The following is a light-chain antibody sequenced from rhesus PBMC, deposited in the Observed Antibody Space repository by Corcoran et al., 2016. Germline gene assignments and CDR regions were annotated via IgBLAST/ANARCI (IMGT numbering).Light chain of an antibody. J-gene: IGKJ4*01. CDR2: EAS. V-gene: IGKV1-28*03. Sequence: DIQMTQSPSSLSASVGDTVTITCRASQAISTYLNWFQQKPGTAPKLLISEASSLESGVPSRFSGNGSCTDFTLTICSLQPEDFAAYYCPQHYSYPLTFGGGTKVGIK. CDR1: QAISTY. CDR3: PQHYSYPLT.